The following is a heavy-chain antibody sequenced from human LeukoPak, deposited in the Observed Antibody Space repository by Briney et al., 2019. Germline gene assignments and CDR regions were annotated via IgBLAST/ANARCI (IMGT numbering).Heavy chain of an antibody. CDR1: GGSISSGGYY. CDR2: IYYSGST. J-gene: IGHJ3*02. V-gene: IGHV4-31*03. CDR3: ARATVPNGETFDI. Sequence: SETLSLTCTVSGGSISSGGYYWSWIRQHPGKGLEWIGYIYYSGSTYYNPSLKSRVTMSVDTSKNQFSLKLSSVTAADTAVYYCARATVPNGETFDIWGQGTMVTVSS. D-gene: IGHD4-17*01.